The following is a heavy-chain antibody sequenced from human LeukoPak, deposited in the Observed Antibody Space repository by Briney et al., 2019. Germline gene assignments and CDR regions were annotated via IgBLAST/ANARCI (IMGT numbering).Heavy chain of an antibody. D-gene: IGHD1-7*01. CDR1: GYTFTGYY. CDR3: ARSQCVRTTPPFLFYYYMDV. J-gene: IGHJ6*03. CDR2: INPNSGGT. V-gene: IGHV1-2*02. Sequence: ASVKDSCKASGYTFTGYYMHWVRQAPGQGLEWMGWINPNSGGTNYAQKFQGRVIMTRDTSISTAYMELSRLRSDDTAVYYCARSQCVRTTPPFLFYYYMDVWGKGTTVTVSS.